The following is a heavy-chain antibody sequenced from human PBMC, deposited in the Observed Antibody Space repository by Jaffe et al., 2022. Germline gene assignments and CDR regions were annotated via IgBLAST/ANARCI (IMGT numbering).Heavy chain of an antibody. CDR2: ISGSGGST. D-gene: IGHD3-3*01. J-gene: IGHJ4*02. CDR3: AKLSGDLTYYDFWSDPSAVDY. V-gene: IGHV3-23*01. Sequence: EVQLLESGGGLVQPGGSLRLSCAASGFTFSSYAMSWVRQAPGKGLEWVSAISGSGGSTYYADSVKGRFTISRDNSKNTLYLQMNSLRAEDTAVYYCAKLSGDLTYYDFWSDPSAVDYWGQGTLVTVSS. CDR1: GFTFSSYA.